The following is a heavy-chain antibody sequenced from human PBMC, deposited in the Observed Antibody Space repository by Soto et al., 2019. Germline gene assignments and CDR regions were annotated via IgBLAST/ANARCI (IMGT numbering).Heavy chain of an antibody. D-gene: IGHD6-19*01. V-gene: IGHV3-30-3*01. Sequence: QVQLVESGGGVVQPGRSLRLSCAASGFTFSSYAMHWVRQAPGKGLEWVAVISYDGSNKYYADSVKGRFTISRDNSKNTLYLQMNSLRAEDTAVYYCAREYSSGWYRGAFDIWGQGTMVTVSS. CDR2: ISYDGSNK. J-gene: IGHJ3*02. CDR1: GFTFSSYA. CDR3: AREYSSGWYRGAFDI.